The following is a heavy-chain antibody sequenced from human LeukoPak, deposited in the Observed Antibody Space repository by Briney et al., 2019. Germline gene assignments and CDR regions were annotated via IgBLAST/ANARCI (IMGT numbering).Heavy chain of an antibody. D-gene: IGHD4-17*01. CDR1: GFTFSSYW. Sequence: GGSLRLSCAASGFTFSSYWMHWVRQAPGKGLVWVSRINSDGSSTSYADSVKGRFTISRDNAKNTLYLQMNSRRAEDTAVYYCARDDYGDYGQDYWGQGTLVTVSS. CDR2: INSDGSST. CDR3: ARDDYGDYGQDY. V-gene: IGHV3-74*01. J-gene: IGHJ4*02.